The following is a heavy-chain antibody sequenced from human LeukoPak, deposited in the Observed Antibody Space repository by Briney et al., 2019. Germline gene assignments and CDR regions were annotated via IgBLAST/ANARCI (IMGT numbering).Heavy chain of an antibody. CDR3: ARDYYGSGSRDV. Sequence: GGSLRLSCAASGFTFSTYSMNWVRQAPGRGLEWVSSISSSSSYIYYADSVKGRFTISRDNAKKSLYLQMNSLRAEDTAVYYCARDYYGSGSRDVWGQGTTVTVSS. D-gene: IGHD3-10*01. J-gene: IGHJ6*02. CDR1: GFTFSTYS. CDR2: ISSSSSYI. V-gene: IGHV3-21*01.